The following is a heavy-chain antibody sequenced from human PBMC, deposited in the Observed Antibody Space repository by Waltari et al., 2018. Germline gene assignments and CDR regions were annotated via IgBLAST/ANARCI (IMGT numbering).Heavy chain of an antibody. Sequence: EVQLVESGGGLVQPGGSLRLSCAASGFTFKNFAMSWVRQAPGKGLWLVSTKTESGDTFYADSVKGRFATSRDNYKNTLSLQMNSLRAEDTAVYYCAKRWAIYYFEYWGQGNLVTVSS. CDR3: AKRWAIYYFEY. D-gene: IGHD3-9*01. J-gene: IGHJ4*02. V-gene: IGHV3-23*04. CDR2: KTESGDT. CDR1: GFTFKNFA.